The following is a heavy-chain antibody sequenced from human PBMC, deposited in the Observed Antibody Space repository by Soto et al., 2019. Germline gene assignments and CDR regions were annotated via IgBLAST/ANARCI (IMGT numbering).Heavy chain of an antibody. Sequence: GGSLRLSCAASGFTFSSYSMNWVRQAPGKGLEWVSSISSSSSYIYYADSVKGRFTISRNSAKNSLYLQMNSLRAEDTAVYYCAREREYEALDVWGQGTTVTVSS. CDR3: AREREYEALDV. J-gene: IGHJ6*02. V-gene: IGHV3-21*01. CDR1: GFTFSSYS. D-gene: IGHD3-16*01. CDR2: ISSSSSYI.